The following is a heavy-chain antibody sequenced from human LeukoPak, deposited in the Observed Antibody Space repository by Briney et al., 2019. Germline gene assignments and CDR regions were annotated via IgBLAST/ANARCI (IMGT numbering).Heavy chain of an antibody. D-gene: IGHD3-10*01. Sequence: GGSLRLSCAASGFTFSSYAMSWVRQAPGKGLEWVSAISGSGGSTYYADSVKGRFTISRDNSKNTLYLQMNSLRAEDTAVYYCAKGTSSDHYGSGSYFSTGYYWGQGTLVTVSS. CDR2: ISGSGGST. J-gene: IGHJ4*02. CDR3: AKGTSSDHYGSGSYFSTGYY. V-gene: IGHV3-23*01. CDR1: GFTFSSYA.